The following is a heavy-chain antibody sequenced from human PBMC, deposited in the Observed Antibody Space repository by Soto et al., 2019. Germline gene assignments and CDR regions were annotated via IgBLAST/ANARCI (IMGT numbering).Heavy chain of an antibody. CDR3: AREILTGYYPAGWFDP. CDR2: IYFRGST. CDR1: GGSISSSTYY. D-gene: IGHD3-9*01. J-gene: IGHJ5*02. Sequence: QLQLQESGPGLVKPSEILSITCTVSGGSISSSTYYWGWIRQPPGKGLEWIGSIYFRGSTYYNPSLKSRVTVCVDTSKKQFSLKLTSVTAADTAVYYCAREILTGYYPAGWFDPWGQGTLVTVSS. V-gene: IGHV4-39*02.